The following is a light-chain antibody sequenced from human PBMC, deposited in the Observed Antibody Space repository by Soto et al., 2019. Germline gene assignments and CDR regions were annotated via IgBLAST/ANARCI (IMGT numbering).Light chain of an antibody. CDR2: KAS. Sequence: DIQMTQTPSTLSAVVGDRVTISCRASQSISTWLAWYKQKPGKAPKLLIYKASNLESGVPSRFSGSGSGTEFTLTFNSLQVDDVATYDCQQYYSFPWTFGQGTRVEIK. CDR3: QQYYSFPWT. V-gene: IGKV1-5*03. CDR1: QSISTW. J-gene: IGKJ1*01.